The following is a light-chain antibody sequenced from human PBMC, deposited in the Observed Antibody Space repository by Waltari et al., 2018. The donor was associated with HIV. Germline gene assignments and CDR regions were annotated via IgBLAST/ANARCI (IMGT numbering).Light chain of an antibody. Sequence: SYELTQPPSVSVSPGQTARITCSGVDLTKQYVYWYQQRPGQAPDLLIYKDIERPSDIPERFSGSSSGTTATLTITGVQAEDEADYHCQSADSSGNWVFGGGTKVTVL. CDR3: QSADSSGNWV. J-gene: IGLJ3*02. V-gene: IGLV3-25*03. CDR1: DLTKQY. CDR2: KDI.